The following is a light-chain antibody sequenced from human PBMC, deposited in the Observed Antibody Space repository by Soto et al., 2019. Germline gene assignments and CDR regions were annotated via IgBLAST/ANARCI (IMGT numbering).Light chain of an antibody. Sequence: QSVLTQPASVSGSPGQSITISCTGTDSDVGGYNYVSWYQQHPGKAPKLMIYEVSDRPSGVSNRFSGSKSGNTASLTISGLQAEDEAYYYCSSYTTSSTMMFGAGTKVTVL. CDR2: EVS. V-gene: IGLV2-14*01. CDR3: SSYTTSSTMM. J-gene: IGLJ1*01. CDR1: DSDVGGYNY.